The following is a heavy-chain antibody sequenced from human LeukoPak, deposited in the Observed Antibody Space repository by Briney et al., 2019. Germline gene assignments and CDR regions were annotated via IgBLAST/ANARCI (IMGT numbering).Heavy chain of an antibody. J-gene: IGHJ4*02. CDR3: VREGPGDRRQFDY. Sequence: PGGSLRLSCAASGCSFSSYGIHWVRQAPGKGLEWVAVIWHDGSSKYYADSVKGRFTISRDNSKNTLYLQMSSLSDDDTAVYYCVREGPGDRRQFDYWGQGTLVTVSA. CDR2: IWHDGSSK. D-gene: IGHD7-27*01. CDR1: GCSFSSYG. V-gene: IGHV3-33*01.